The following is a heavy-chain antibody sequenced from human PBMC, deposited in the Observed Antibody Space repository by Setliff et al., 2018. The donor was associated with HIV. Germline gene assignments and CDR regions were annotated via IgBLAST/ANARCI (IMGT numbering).Heavy chain of an antibody. CDR1: GGSIISSTYF. Sequence: ASDTLSLTCTVSGGSIISSTYFWGWIRQPPGKGLECIGNIYYSGSTSYNPSLKSRVTISVDTSKNQFSLKLSSGTAADTAVYYCARLLVAGMLFDYWGQGTLVTVSS. V-gene: IGHV4-39*01. CDR3: ARLLVAGMLFDY. J-gene: IGHJ4*02. CDR2: IYYSGST. D-gene: IGHD2-15*01.